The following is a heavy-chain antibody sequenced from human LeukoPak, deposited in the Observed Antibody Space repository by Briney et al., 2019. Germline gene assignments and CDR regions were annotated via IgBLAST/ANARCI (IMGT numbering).Heavy chain of an antibody. CDR3: ARGAQWELHYFDY. J-gene: IGHJ4*02. V-gene: IGHV1-69*05. CDR2: IIPIFGTA. D-gene: IGHD1-26*01. CDR1: GGTFSSYA. Sequence: SVKVSCKASGGTFSSYAISWVRQAPGQGLEWMGRIIPIFGTANYAQKFQGRVTITTDESTSTAYMELSSLRSEDTAVYYCARGAQWELHYFDYWGQGTLVTVSS.